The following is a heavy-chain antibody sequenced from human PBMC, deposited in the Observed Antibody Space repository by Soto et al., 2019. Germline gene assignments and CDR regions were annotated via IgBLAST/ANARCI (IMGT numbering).Heavy chain of an antibody. CDR1: GYTFTSYY. Sequence: QVQLVQSGAEVKKPGASVKVSCKASGYTFTSYYMHWVRRAPGQGLEWRGRNSPRGGSTSYARKYQGRVTMTRDPSTSTDYMELSSLRSEDTAVYYCVRDGGSYYLPDYWGQGTLVTVSS. J-gene: IGHJ4*02. CDR2: NSPRGGST. V-gene: IGHV1-46*01. CDR3: VRDGGSYYLPDY. D-gene: IGHD1-26*01.